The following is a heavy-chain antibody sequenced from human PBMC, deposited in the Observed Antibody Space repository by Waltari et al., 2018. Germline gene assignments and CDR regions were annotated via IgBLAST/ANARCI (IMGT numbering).Heavy chain of an antibody. Sequence: EVQLLESGGGLVQPGGYLRLSCAASGCTFRSYAMSWVRRAPGKGLEWVSAISGSGGSTYYADSVKGRFTISRDNSKNTLYLQMNSLRAEDTAVYYCAKEGIAVAGTSDYWGQGTLVTVSS. J-gene: IGHJ4*02. V-gene: IGHV3-23*01. CDR3: AKEGIAVAGTSDY. CDR2: ISGSGGST. CDR1: GCTFRSYA. D-gene: IGHD6-19*01.